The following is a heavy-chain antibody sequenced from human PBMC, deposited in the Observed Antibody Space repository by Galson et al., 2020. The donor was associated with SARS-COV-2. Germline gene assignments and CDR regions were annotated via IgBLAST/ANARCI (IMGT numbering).Heavy chain of an antibody. V-gene: IGHV3-23*01. CDR2: ISGSGGST. CDR1: GFTFSSYA. D-gene: IGHD6-19*01. J-gene: IGHJ6*02. CDR3: AKDAGAYSSGWYGRNYYYYGMDV. Sequence: GGSLRLSCAASGFTFSSYAMSWVRQAPGKGLEWVSAISGSGGSTYYADSVKGRFTISRDNSKNTLYLQMNSLRAEDTAVYYCAKDAGAYSSGWYGRNYYYYGMDVWGQGTTVTVSS.